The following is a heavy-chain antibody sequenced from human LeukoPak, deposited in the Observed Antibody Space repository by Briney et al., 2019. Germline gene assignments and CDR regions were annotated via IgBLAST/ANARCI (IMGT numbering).Heavy chain of an antibody. V-gene: IGHV1-8*01. Sequence: ASVKVSCKASGYTFTSYDINWVRQATGQGLEWMGWMRPNSGNTGYAQKFQGRVTMTRNTSIDTAYMELSSLRSEDTAVYYCARAGSYSGSFADWGQGTLVTVSS. CDR3: ARAGSYSGSFAD. CDR2: MRPNSGNT. J-gene: IGHJ4*02. D-gene: IGHD1-26*01. CDR1: GYTFTSYD.